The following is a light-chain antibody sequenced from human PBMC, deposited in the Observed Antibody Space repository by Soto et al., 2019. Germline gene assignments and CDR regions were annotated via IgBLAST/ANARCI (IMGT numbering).Light chain of an antibody. CDR1: HVMSSW. Sequence: DIQMTQSPSSVSASVGDRVTITCRASHVMSSWFAWYQQKPGKAPKLLIFAASTLQSGVPSRFSGSGSRTEFTLTISSLQPEDVATYYCQQADSLPITFGQGTRLEIK. V-gene: IGKV1D-12*01. CDR3: QQADSLPIT. CDR2: AAS. J-gene: IGKJ5*01.